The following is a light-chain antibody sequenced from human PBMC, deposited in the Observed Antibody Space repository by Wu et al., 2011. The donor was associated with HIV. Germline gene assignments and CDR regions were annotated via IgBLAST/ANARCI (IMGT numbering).Light chain of an antibody. J-gene: IGKJ5*01. CDR1: QSVSSSY. V-gene: IGKV3D-20*02. CDR3: QQRSNWPPVT. Sequence: SCRASQSVSSSYLAWYQXKPGQAPRLLIYGASSRATGIPDRFSGSGSGTDFTLTISRLEPEDFAVYYCQQRSNWPPVTFGQGTRLEIK. CDR2: GAS.